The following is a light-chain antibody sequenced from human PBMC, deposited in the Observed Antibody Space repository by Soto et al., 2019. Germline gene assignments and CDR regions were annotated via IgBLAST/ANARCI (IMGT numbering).Light chain of an antibody. CDR1: SSDVGGYNY. CDR2: EVS. Sequence: QSALTQPASVSGSPGQSITISCTGTSSDVGGYNYVSCSQQHPGKAPKLIIYEVSNRPSGVSNRFSGSKSGNTASLTISGLQAEDEADYYCQSYDTSLSGSVFGGGTKLTVL. J-gene: IGLJ3*02. V-gene: IGLV2-14*01. CDR3: QSYDTSLSGSV.